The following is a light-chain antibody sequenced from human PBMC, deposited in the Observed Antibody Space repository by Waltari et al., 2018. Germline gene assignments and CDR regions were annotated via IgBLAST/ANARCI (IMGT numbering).Light chain of an antibody. J-gene: IGKJ4*01. CDR3: QQCNSYPLT. Sequence: TGRASQGIRSFLAWYQQKPGKAPKLLIDAASTLQSVVPSRFSGSGSGTDFSLTISSLQPEDFATYYCQQCNSYPLTFGGGTKVEIK. V-gene: IGKV1-9*01. CDR1: QGIRSF. CDR2: AAS.